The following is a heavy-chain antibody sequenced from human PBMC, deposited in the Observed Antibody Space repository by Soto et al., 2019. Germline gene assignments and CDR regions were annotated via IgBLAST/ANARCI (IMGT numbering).Heavy chain of an antibody. J-gene: IGHJ6*02. CDR1: GFTFSSYA. CDR2: ISAGGGSP. CDR3: ARRFDYYGMDV. V-gene: IGHV3-23*01. Sequence: SLRLSCAASGFTFSSYAMSLVRQAPGKGLEWVSFISAGGGSPNYADSVKGRFTISRDNSKNMVYLQMNSLRAEDTAVYYCARRFDYYGMDVWGQGTTVTVSS. D-gene: IGHD3-16*01.